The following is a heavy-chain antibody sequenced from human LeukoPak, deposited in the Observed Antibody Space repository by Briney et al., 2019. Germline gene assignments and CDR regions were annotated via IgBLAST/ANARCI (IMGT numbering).Heavy chain of an antibody. CDR3: ARDFFTMVRWNDVFGV. V-gene: IGHV3-53*01. CDR1: GFSVSSNY. CDR2: IYSGGST. D-gene: IGHD3-10*01. J-gene: IGHJ3*01. Sequence: PGGSLRLSCAASGFSVSSNYMNWVRQAPGKGLEWISVIYSGGSTYYADSVKGRFTISTDNSKNTLYLQMNSLRAEDTAVYYCARDFFTMVRWNDVFGVWGQGTMVTVSS.